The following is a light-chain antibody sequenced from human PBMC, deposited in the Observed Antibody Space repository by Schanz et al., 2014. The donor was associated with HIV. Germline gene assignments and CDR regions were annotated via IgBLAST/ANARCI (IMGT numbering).Light chain of an antibody. CDR2: KAS. J-gene: IGKJ1*01. Sequence: DIQMTQYPSTLSASVGDRVTITCRASQSIDSWLAWYQQKPGKAPKFLLYKASNLESGVPSRFSGSGSGTQFTLTISSLQPDDSATYYCQQYNTYWTFGQGTKVEIK. V-gene: IGKV1-5*03. CDR3: QQYNTYWT. CDR1: QSIDSW.